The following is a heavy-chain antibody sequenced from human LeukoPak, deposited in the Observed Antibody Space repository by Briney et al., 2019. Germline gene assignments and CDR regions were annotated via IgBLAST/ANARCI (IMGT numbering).Heavy chain of an antibody. V-gene: IGHV3-48*03. Sequence: GGSLRLSCAASGFTLSSYEMNWVRQAPGKGLEWVSYIRSSGTSIYYADSVKGRFTISRDNAKNSLYLQMNSLRVEDTAVYYCVRIRSYGYSGFDPWGQGTLVTVSS. CDR1: GFTLSSYE. D-gene: IGHD2-21*01. CDR3: VRIRSYGYSGFDP. J-gene: IGHJ5*02. CDR2: IRSSGTSI.